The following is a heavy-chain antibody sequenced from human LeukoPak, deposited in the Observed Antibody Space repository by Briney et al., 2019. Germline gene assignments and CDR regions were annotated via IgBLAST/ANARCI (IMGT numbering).Heavy chain of an antibody. CDR2: IKQGGSEK. Sequence: GGSLILSCAASGFTFSSYWMSWVRQAPGKGLEWVANIKQGGSEKYYVDSVKGRFTISRDNAESTLYLQMNSLRAEDTGIYYCVRDSHLAFDYWGQGSLVTVSS. CDR3: VRDSHLAFDY. J-gene: IGHJ4*02. V-gene: IGHV3-7*04. CDR1: GFTFSSYW.